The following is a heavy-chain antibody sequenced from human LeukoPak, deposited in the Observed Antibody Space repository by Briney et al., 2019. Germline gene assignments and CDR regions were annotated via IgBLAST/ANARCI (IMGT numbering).Heavy chain of an antibody. Sequence: GASVKVSCKASGYTFTSYGISWVRQAPGQGLEWMGWISAYNGNTNYAQKLQGRVTMTTDTSTSTAYMELRSLRSDDTAVYYCARQYSSGWYFYYFDYWGQGTLVTVSS. V-gene: IGHV1-18*01. J-gene: IGHJ4*02. CDR3: ARQYSSGWYFYYFDY. CDR2: ISAYNGNT. D-gene: IGHD6-19*01. CDR1: GYTFTSYG.